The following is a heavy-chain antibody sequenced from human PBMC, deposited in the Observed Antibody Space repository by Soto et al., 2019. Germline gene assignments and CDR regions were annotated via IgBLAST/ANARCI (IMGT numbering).Heavy chain of an antibody. CDR2: IYYSGST. CDR3: ARVRNKWETLVQSYWFDP. Sequence: SETLSLTCTVSGGSISSGGYYWSWIRQHPGKGLEWIGYIYYSGSTYYNPSLKSRVTISVDTSKNQFSLKLSSVTAAGTTVYYCARVRNKWETLVQSYWFDPWGQGTLVTVSS. CDR1: GGSISSGGYY. D-gene: IGHD1-26*01. J-gene: IGHJ5*02. V-gene: IGHV4-31*03.